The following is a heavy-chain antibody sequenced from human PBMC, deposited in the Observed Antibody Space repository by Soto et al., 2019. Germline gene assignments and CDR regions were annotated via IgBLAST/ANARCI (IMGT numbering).Heavy chain of an antibody. CDR2: IDWDDDK. Sequence: SGPTLVNPTQTLTLTCTFSGFSLSTSGMCVSWIRQPPGKALEWLARIDWDDDKYYSTSLKTRLTISKDTSKNQVVLTMTNMDPVDTATYYCARTLIMITFGAQGEPAIYGMDVWGQGTTLTVS. V-gene: IGHV2-70*11. CDR3: ARTLIMITFGAQGEPAIYGMDV. J-gene: IGHJ6*02. CDR1: GFSLSTSGMC. D-gene: IGHD3-16*01.